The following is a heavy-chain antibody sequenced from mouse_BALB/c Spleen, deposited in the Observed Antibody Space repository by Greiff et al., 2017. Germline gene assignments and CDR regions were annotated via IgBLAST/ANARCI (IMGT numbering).Heavy chain of an antibody. CDR2: IYPGSGNT. V-gene: IGHV1-77*01. J-gene: IGHJ4*01. CDR3: ARRTTVVARNYYAMDY. CDR1: GYTFTDYY. Sequence: QVQLQQSGAELARPGASVKLSCKASGYTFTDYYINWVKQRTGQGLEWIGEIYPGSGNTYYNEKFKGKATLTADKSSSTAYMQLSSLTSEDSAVYFCARRTTVVARNYYAMDYWGQGTSVTVSS. D-gene: IGHD1-1*01.